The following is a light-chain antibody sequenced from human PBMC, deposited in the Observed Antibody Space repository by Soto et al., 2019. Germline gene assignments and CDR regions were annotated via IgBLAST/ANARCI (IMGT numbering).Light chain of an antibody. V-gene: IGKV3-20*01. J-gene: IGKJ1*01. Sequence: EIVLTQSPGTLSLSPGERATLSCRASQNVSSSYFAWYQQKPGQAPRLLLSGTSSRATGIPDRFSGSGSGTDFSLTISGLEPEDCAVYYCHQYGNKQWTFGQGTKVDIK. CDR1: QNVSSSY. CDR2: GTS. CDR3: HQYGNKQWT.